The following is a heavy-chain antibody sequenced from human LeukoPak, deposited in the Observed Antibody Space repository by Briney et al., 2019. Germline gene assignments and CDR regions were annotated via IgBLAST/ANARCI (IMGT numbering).Heavy chain of an antibody. CDR2: ITGSGGST. Sequence: GGSLRLSCAASGFTFSTYAMSWVHQVPGKGLEWVSGITGSGGSTYYADSVKGRFTISRDNSKNTLYLQMSSLRDEDTAVYYCAKGFTTTYFIWGQGTLVTVSS. J-gene: IGHJ3*02. CDR1: GFTFSTYA. V-gene: IGHV3-23*01. D-gene: IGHD3-22*01. CDR3: AKGFTTTYFI.